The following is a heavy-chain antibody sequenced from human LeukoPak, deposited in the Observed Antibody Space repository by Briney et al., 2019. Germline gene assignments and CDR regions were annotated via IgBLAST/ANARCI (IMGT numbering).Heavy chain of an antibody. CDR3: ARDGLAAFDI. CDR2: INPSGGST. V-gene: IGHV1-46*01. D-gene: IGHD5-12*01. J-gene: IGHJ3*02. CDR1: GYPFTSYY. Sequence: ASVKVSCEASGYPFTSYYMHWVRQAPGQGLEWMGIINPSGGSTSYAQKFQGRVTMTRDTSTSTVYMELSSLRSEDTAVYYCARDGLAAFDIWGQGTMVTVSS.